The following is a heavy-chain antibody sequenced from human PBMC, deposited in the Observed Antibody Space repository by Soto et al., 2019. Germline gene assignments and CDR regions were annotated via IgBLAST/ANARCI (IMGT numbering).Heavy chain of an antibody. CDR3: ATVGPPLAALRPFDY. Sequence: ASVKVSCKVSGYTLPELSMHWVRQAPGKGLEWMGGFDPEDGETIYAQKFQGRVTMTEDTSTDTAYMELSSLRSEDTAVYYCATVGPPLAALRPFDYWGQGTLVTVSS. J-gene: IGHJ4*02. CDR1: GYTLPELS. V-gene: IGHV1-24*01. D-gene: IGHD6-6*01. CDR2: FDPEDGET.